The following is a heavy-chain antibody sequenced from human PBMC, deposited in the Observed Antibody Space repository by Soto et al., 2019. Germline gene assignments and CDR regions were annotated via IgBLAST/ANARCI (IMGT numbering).Heavy chain of an antibody. J-gene: IGHJ4*02. D-gene: IGHD3-22*01. CDR1: GFTFSSYD. Sequence: EVQLLESGGGLVQPGGSLRLSCAASGFTFSSYDMSWVRQAPGKGLEWVSAISGSGGSTYYADSVKGRFTISRDNSKNTLYLQMNSLRAEDTAVYYCAKTPYSSGYSHYFDYWGQGTLVTVSS. V-gene: IGHV3-23*01. CDR2: ISGSGGST. CDR3: AKTPYSSGYSHYFDY.